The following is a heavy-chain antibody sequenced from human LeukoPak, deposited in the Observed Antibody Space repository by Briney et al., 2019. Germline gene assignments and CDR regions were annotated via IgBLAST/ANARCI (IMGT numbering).Heavy chain of an antibody. CDR2: IYDSGNT. J-gene: IGHJ6*02. CDR1: GGSITSYY. D-gene: IGHD2-15*01. Sequence: KASETLSLTCTVSGGSITSYYWSWIRQPPGKGLEWIGYIYDSGNTNFNPSLKSRVTISLDTFKNQFSLRLSSVTAADTAVYYCARLLLGDCSGGSCKDDMDVWGQGTTVTVSS. V-gene: IGHV4-59*08. CDR3: ARLLLGDCSGGSCKDDMDV.